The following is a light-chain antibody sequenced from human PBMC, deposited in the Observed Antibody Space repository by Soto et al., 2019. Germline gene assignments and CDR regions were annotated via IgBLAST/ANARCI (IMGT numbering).Light chain of an antibody. V-gene: IGLV1-44*01. CDR1: SSNIGSNS. Sequence: QLVLTQPPSASGTPGQRVTISCSGSSSNIGSNSVNWYQQLPGTAPKLLIYSNIQRPSGVPDRFSGSKSGTSASLAISGLQSEDEADYYCAAWDDSLNGPVFGGGTKVTVL. CDR2: SNI. J-gene: IGLJ2*01. CDR3: AAWDDSLNGPV.